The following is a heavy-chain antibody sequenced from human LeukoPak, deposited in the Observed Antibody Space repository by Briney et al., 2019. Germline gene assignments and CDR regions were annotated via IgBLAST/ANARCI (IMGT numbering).Heavy chain of an antibody. V-gene: IGHV3-74*01. J-gene: IGHJ6*02. CDR1: GFTFSTYW. CDR3: ARDYYAGMDV. Sequence: GVSLRLSCAASGFTFSTYWMHWVRQAPGKGLEWVSRINPDGITTTCADSVKGRFTISRDNAKNTLFLQMNSLRAEDTAVYYCARDYYAGMDVWGQGTTITVSS. CDR2: INPDGITT.